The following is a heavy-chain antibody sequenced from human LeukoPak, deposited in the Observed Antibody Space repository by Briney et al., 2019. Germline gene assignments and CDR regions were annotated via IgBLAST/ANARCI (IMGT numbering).Heavy chain of an antibody. CDR3: ARERRYCSGSSCSNWFDP. CDR1: GFTFSGFY. Sequence: GGSLRLSCAASGFTFSGFYMSWIRQTPERGLEWVSYISDRSTYTNYADSVKGRFTISRDNAGNSLYLQMSSLRAEDTAVYYCARERRYCSGSSCSNWFDPWGQGTLVTVSS. V-gene: IGHV3-11*06. J-gene: IGHJ5*02. D-gene: IGHD2-15*01. CDR2: ISDRSTYT.